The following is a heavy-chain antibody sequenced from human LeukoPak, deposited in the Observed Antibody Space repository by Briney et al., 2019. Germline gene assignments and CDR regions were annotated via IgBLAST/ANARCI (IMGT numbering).Heavy chain of an antibody. D-gene: IGHD3-22*01. CDR1: GYTFTGYY. Sequence: ASVKVSCKASGYTFTGYYMHWVRQAPGQGPEWMGWINPYSGDTNYAREFQGRVSMTRDTSISTAYMELSRLRSDDTAVYYCARSFYESRLRIYDYWGQGTLVTVSS. CDR2: INPYSGDT. J-gene: IGHJ4*02. CDR3: ARSFYESRLRIYDY. V-gene: IGHV1-2*02.